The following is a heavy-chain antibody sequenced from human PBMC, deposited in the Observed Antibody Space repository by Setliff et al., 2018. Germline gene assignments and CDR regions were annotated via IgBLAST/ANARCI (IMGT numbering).Heavy chain of an antibody. D-gene: IGHD3-10*01. Sequence: ETLSLTCTVSGGSMGSYYWTWIRQSAGKGLEWIGRVYTTGSTAFNPSLNSRVTMSLDKSKNQFSLRLYSVTAADTAVYFCARVRITPYCMDVWGKGTTVTVSS. CDR1: GGSMGSYY. V-gene: IGHV4-4*07. CDR2: VYTTGST. J-gene: IGHJ6*03. CDR3: ARVRITPYCMDV.